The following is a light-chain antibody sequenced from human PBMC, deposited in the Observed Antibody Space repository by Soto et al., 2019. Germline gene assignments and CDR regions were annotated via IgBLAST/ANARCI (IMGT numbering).Light chain of an antibody. Sequence: EIVLTQSPGTLSLSPGERATLSCRASQSASDSYLGWYQQKPGQAPRLLIYDTSNRATGIPDRFSGSGSGIDFTLTISRLEPEDFAVYYCQQYGNSPPYTFGQGTKLEIK. CDR1: QSASDSY. J-gene: IGKJ2*01. CDR3: QQYGNSPPYT. V-gene: IGKV3-20*01. CDR2: DTS.